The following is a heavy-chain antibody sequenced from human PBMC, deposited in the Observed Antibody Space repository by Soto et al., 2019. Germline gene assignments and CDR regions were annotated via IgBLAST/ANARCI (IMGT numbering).Heavy chain of an antibody. D-gene: IGHD1-1*01. J-gene: IGHJ3*02. CDR1: GYTFTSYD. CDR2: MNPNSGNT. V-gene: IGHV1-8*01. CDR3: AADPPNEENDAFNI. Sequence: ASVKVSCKASGYTFTSYDINWVRQATGQGLEWMGWMNPNSGNTGYAQKFQGRVTMTRNTSISTVYMELSSLRSEDTTVYYCAADPPNEENDAFNIWGQGTMVTVSS.